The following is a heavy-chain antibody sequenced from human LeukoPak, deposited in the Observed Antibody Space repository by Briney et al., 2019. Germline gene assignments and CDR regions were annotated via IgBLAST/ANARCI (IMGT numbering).Heavy chain of an antibody. J-gene: IGHJ5*02. CDR3: ARLRFGLNWFDP. V-gene: IGHV1-18*01. CDR1: GYTFTSYG. CDR2: ISAYNGNT. D-gene: IGHD3/OR15-3a*01. Sequence: ASVKVSCKASGYTFTSYGISWVRQAPGQGLEWMGWISAYNGNTNYAQTLQGRVTMTTDTSTSTAYMELRSLRSDDTAVYYCARLRFGLNWFDPWGQGTLVTVSS.